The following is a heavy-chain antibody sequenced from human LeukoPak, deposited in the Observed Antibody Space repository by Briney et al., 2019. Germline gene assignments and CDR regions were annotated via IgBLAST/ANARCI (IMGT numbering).Heavy chain of an antibody. V-gene: IGHV3-21*01. CDR3: ARGDDSSGWRGAAFDI. CDR1: GSTFNNYN. Sequence: GGSLRLSYAASGSTFNNYNMNWVRQAPGKGLEWVSSISTSSNYIYYADSVKGRFTISRDNAKNSLYLQMNSLRAEDTALYYCARGDDSSGWRGAAFDIWGQGTMVTVSS. CDR2: ISTSSNYI. D-gene: IGHD6-19*01. J-gene: IGHJ3*02.